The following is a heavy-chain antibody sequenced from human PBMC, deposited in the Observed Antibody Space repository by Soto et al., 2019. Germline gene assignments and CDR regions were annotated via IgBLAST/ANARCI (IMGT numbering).Heavy chain of an antibody. CDR3: VVDTSGLLDY. CDR1: GFTFSSNG. CDR2: IWYDGNKK. D-gene: IGHD3-22*01. Sequence: LRLSCAASGFTFSSNGMHWVRQSPGKGLEWVAVIWYDGNKKYYGDSVRGRFTISRDNSKNTLYLEMNSLRAEDTAVYYCVVDTSGLLDYWGQGTQVTVSS. V-gene: IGHV3-33*03. J-gene: IGHJ4*02.